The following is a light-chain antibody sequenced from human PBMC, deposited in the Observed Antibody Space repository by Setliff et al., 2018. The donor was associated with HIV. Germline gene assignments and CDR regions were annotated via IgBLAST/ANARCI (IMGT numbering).Light chain of an antibody. CDR3: SSYTSSSTLL. V-gene: IGLV2-14*01. J-gene: IGLJ3*02. Sequence: QSVLTQPASVSGSPGQSITISCTGTSSDVGGYNYVSWYQQHPGKAPKLMIYEVSNRPSGVSNRFSGSKSGNTASLTIPGLQAEDEADYYCSSYTSSSTLLFGGGTKVTV. CDR1: SSDVGGYNY. CDR2: EVS.